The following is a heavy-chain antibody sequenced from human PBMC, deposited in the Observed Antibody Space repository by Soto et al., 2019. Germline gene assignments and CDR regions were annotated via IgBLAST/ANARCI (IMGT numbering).Heavy chain of an antibody. Sequence: QVQVVQSGAEEKQPGASVKVSCKASGYTFSNYAMHWVRQAPGQRLEWMGWINTGNGDTKYSQKFQGRVTITRDTSASTAYMELRSLRSEDTAVYYCASGFCSSGSCYSGREAFDIWGQGTMITVSS. V-gene: IGHV1-3*04. CDR3: ASGFCSSGSCYSGREAFDI. CDR1: GYTFSNYA. CDR2: INTGNGDT. D-gene: IGHD2-15*01. J-gene: IGHJ3*02.